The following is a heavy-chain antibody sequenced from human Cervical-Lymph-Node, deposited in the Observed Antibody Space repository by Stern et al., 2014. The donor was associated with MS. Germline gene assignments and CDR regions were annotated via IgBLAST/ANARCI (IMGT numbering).Heavy chain of an antibody. Sequence: VQLGESGAEVKKPGESLKISCKDSGYSFTANWIAWARQMTGKGLEWMGIIYPCDSDTRYSPSFQGQVTISADKSISTAYLQWNSLKASDTAMYYCARDYGDYAFDYWGQGTLVTVSS. V-gene: IGHV5-51*01. CDR2: IYPCDSDT. J-gene: IGHJ4*02. CDR3: ARDYGDYAFDY. D-gene: IGHD4-17*01. CDR1: GYSFTANW.